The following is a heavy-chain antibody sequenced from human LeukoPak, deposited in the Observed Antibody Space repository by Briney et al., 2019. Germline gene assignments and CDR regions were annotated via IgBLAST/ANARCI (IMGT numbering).Heavy chain of an antibody. Sequence: GGSLRLSCAASGFTFSNYYMTWVRQAPGEGLEWVANIKQDGSEKYYVDSVGGRFTISRDNAKNSLYLQMNSLRAEDTAVYYCARYLWDIVVVPSDYMDVWGKGTTVTVSS. J-gene: IGHJ6*03. CDR2: IKQDGSEK. D-gene: IGHD2-2*01. CDR3: ARYLWDIVVVPSDYMDV. CDR1: GFTFSNYY. V-gene: IGHV3-7*01.